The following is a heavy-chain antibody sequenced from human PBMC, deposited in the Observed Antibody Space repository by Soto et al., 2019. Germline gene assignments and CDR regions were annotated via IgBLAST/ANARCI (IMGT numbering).Heavy chain of an antibody. CDR3: ARDQGIVSPVSDWFDP. CDR1: GFTFSSYG. J-gene: IGHJ5*02. CDR2: ISAYNGNT. V-gene: IGHV1-18*01. Sequence: GASVKVSCKASGFTFSSYGISWVRQAPGQGLEWMGWISAYNGNTNYAQKLQGRVTMTTDTSTSTAYMELRSLRSDDTAVYYCARDQGIVSPVSDWFDPWGQGTLVTVSS. D-gene: IGHD3-22*01.